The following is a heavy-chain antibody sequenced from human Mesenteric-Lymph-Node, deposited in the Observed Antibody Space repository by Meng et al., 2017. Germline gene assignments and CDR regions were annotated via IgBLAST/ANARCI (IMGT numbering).Heavy chain of an antibody. CDR3: ATGVADFEY. CDR1: GYTFTSYD. CDR2: MNPNRGTT. D-gene: IGHD6-19*01. V-gene: IGHV1-8*01. J-gene: IGHJ4*02. Sequence: QVQLVQSGAEVKKPGASVKVSWKASGYTFTSYDINWVRQGTGQGLEWMGWMNPNRGTTGYAQKFQGRVTMTRNISKSTAYMDLSSLRSEDTAVYYCATGVADFEYWGQGTLVTVSS.